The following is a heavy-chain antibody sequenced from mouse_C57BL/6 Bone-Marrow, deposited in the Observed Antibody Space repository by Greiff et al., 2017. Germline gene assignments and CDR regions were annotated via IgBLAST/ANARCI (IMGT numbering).Heavy chain of an antibody. Sequence: VQLKESGPGLVRPSQSLSLTCSVTGYSITSGYYWNWIRQFPGNKLEWMGYISYDGSTNYNPPPQNRISITRDTTKNQFFLKMNYVTADDTTTYYCASAIYYDDEYFDVWGTGTTVTVSS. J-gene: IGHJ1*03. V-gene: IGHV3-6*01. CDR3: ASAIYYDDEYFDV. CDR1: GYSITSGYY. CDR2: ISYDGST. D-gene: IGHD2-4*01.